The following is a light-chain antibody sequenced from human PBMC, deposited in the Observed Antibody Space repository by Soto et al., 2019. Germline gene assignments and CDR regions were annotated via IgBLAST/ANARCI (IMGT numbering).Light chain of an antibody. CDR1: QSVSSD. CDR2: GAS. V-gene: IGKV3-15*01. J-gene: IGKJ4*01. CDR3: QHYYHWLT. Sequence: EIVMTQSPATLSVSPGERATLSCRASQSVSSDLAWYQQKPGQAPRLLIYGASTRATGIPARFSGSGSGTEFTLTISSLQSEDFAVYYCQHYYHWLTFGGGTKVEIK.